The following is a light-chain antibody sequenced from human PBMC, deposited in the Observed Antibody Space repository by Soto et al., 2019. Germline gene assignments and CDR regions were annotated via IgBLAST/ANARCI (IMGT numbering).Light chain of an antibody. CDR2: GAS. J-gene: IGKJ1*01. CDR1: QSVSGRY. CDR3: QQYGSSLPWT. Sequence: EIVVTQSPGTLSLSPGERATLSCRASQSVSGRYLAWFQQKPGQAPRLLIYGASSRATGIPDRFSGSGSGTDFTLTITRLEPEEFAVYYCQQYGSSLPWTFGQGTKVEIK. V-gene: IGKV3-20*01.